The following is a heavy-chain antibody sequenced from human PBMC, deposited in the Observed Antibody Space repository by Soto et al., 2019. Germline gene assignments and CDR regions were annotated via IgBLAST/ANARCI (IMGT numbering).Heavy chain of an antibody. CDR3: AKDRTITMIVVVITDAFDI. CDR2: FSGSGGST. Sequence: GGSLRLSCAASGFTFSSYAMSWVRQAPGKGLEWVSAFSGSGGSTYYADSVKGRFTISRDNSKNTLYLQMNSLRAEDTAVYYCAKDRTITMIVVVITDAFDIWGQGTMVTVSS. V-gene: IGHV3-23*01. J-gene: IGHJ3*02. D-gene: IGHD3-22*01. CDR1: GFTFSSYA.